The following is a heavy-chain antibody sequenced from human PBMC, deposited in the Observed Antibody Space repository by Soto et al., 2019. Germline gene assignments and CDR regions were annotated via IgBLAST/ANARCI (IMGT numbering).Heavy chain of an antibody. J-gene: IGHJ4*02. CDR1: GFTFSNYA. Sequence: GGSLRLSCSASGFTFSNYAIHWVRQAPGKGPEYVAAITNNGGSTKYADSVKGRFTISRDNSKNSLYLQMNSLRAEDTAVYYCARGLRNYYDRSGLHYWGQGTLVTVS. CDR3: ARGLRNYYDRSGLHY. D-gene: IGHD3-22*01. V-gene: IGHV3-64*04. CDR2: ITNNGGST.